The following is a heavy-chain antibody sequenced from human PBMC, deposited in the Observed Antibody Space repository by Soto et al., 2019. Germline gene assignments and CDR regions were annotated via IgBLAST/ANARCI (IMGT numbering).Heavy chain of an antibody. J-gene: IGHJ4*02. Sequence: QVQMVQSGAEVKKPGASVKVSCKASGNSFTGYYVHWVRQAPGQGLEWMGWINPKSGGTNYAQKFQGRVTMTMATSINTAYMELSSLRSDDTAVYFCARDGVVPTMDWGQGTLVTVSS. D-gene: IGHD5-12*01. CDR2: INPKSGGT. CDR3: ARDGVVPTMD. V-gene: IGHV1-2*02. CDR1: GNSFTGYY.